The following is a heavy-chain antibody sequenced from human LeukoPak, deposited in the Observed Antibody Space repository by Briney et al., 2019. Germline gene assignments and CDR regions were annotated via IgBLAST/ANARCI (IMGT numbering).Heavy chain of an antibody. J-gene: IGHJ4*02. D-gene: IGHD2-15*01. CDR2: IIPVLGTA. CDR1: GGSFSTNT. V-gene: IGHV1-69*08. Sequence: ASVKVSCKASGGSFSTNTICWVRQAPGQGPEWMGRIIPVLGTAEYAEKFKGRVTIFADKSTSTAYMELSSLKSEDTALYYCARGKGFVGHFDYWGQGTLVTVSS. CDR3: ARGKGFVGHFDY.